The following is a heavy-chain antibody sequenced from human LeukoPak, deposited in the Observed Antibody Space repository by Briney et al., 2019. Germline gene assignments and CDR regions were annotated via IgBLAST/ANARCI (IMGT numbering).Heavy chain of an antibody. D-gene: IGHD2-2*01. Sequence: EGSLRLSCAASRFAFSSYWMTWVRQAPGKGLEWMANIRPDGNEKYYVDSVKGRFTISRDNAKNSLYLQMNSLRAEDTAIYYCARVSIVVVPGSNWFDPWGRGTLVTVSS. V-gene: IGHV3-7*01. J-gene: IGHJ5*02. CDR2: IRPDGNEK. CDR1: RFAFSSYW. CDR3: ARVSIVVVPGSNWFDP.